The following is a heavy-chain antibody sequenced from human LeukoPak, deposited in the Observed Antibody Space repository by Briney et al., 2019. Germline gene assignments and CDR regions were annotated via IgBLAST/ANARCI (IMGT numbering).Heavy chain of an antibody. CDR3: ARDYYGSGSYCP. CDR2: IIPIFGTA. V-gene: IGHV1-69*06. CDR1: GGTFSSYA. J-gene: IGHJ5*02. Sequence: SVKVSCTASGGTFSSYAISWVRQAPGQGLEWMGGIIPIFGTANYAQKFQGRVTITADKSTSTAYMELSSLRSEATAVYYCARDYYGSGSYCPWGQGTLVTVSS. D-gene: IGHD3-10*01.